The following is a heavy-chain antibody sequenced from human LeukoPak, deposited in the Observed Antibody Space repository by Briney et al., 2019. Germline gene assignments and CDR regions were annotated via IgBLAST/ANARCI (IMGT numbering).Heavy chain of an antibody. V-gene: IGHV3-11*01. J-gene: IGHJ6*02. Sequence: KPGGSLRLSCAASGFTFSDYYMSWIRQAPGKGLEWVSYISSGGSTIYYADSVKGRFTTSRDNARNSLYLQMNSLRAEDTAVYYCARVTQIVGADFHGMDVWGQGTTVTVSS. CDR1: GFTFSDYY. CDR2: ISSGGSTI. D-gene: IGHD1-26*01. CDR3: ARVTQIVGADFHGMDV.